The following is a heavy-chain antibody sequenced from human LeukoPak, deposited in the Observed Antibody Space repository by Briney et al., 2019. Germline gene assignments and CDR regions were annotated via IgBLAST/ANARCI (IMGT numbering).Heavy chain of an antibody. CDR3: ARDRAGDAIDI. V-gene: IGHV1-2*02. J-gene: IGHJ3*02. CDR1: GYTFTANY. Sequence: ASVKVSCKASGYTFTANYMHWVRQAPGQGLEWVGWINPNSGATKYAQNFQGRVTMTRDTSISTAYMELTNLRSDDTAVYYCARDRAGDAIDIWGQGTMVTVSS. CDR2: INPNSGAT. D-gene: IGHD6-19*01.